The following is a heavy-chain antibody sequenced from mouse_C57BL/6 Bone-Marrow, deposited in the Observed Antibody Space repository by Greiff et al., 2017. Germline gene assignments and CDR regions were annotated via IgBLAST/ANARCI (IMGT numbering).Heavy chain of an antibody. D-gene: IGHD1-1*01. V-gene: IGHV7-3*01. CDR1: GFTFTDYY. CDR3: ASPHYYGSSYAMDY. Sequence: DVMLVESGGGLVQPGGSLSLSCAASGFTFTDYYMSWVRQPPGKALEWLGFIRNKANGYTTEYSASVKGRFTISRDNSQSILYLQMNALRAEDSATYYCASPHYYGSSYAMDYWCQGTSVTVSS. CDR2: IRNKANGYTT. J-gene: IGHJ4*01.